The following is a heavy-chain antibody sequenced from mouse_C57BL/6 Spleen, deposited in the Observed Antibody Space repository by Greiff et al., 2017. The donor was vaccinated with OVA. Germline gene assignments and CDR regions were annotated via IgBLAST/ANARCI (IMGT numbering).Heavy chain of an antibody. CDR1: GYTFTSYW. CDR2: IDPNSGGT. J-gene: IGHJ3*01. CDR3: ASGDDYDWFAY. V-gene: IGHV1-72*01. D-gene: IGHD2-4*01. Sequence: QVQLKQPGAELVKPGASVKLSCKASGYTFTSYWMHWVKQRPGRGLEWIGRIDPNSGGTKYNEKFKSKATLTVDKPSSTAYMQLSSLTSEDSAVYYCASGDDYDWFAYWGQGTLVTVSA.